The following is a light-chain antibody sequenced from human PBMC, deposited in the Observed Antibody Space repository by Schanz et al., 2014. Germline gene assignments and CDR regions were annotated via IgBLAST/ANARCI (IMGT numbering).Light chain of an antibody. V-gene: IGLV2-8*01. CDR1: SSDVGGYYY. J-gene: IGLJ1*01. CDR2: EVS. CDR3: SSYAGSNNFGV. Sequence: QSALTQPRSVSGSPGQSVTISCTGTSSDVGGYYYVSWYQQHPGKAPKLMIYEVSQRPSGVPDRFSGSKSGNTASLTVSGLQADDEADYYCSSYAGSNNFGVFGTGTKLTVL.